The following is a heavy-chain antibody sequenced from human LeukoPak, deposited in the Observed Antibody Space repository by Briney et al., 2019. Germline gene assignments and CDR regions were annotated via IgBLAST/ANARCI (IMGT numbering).Heavy chain of an antibody. CDR3: ARIGYYDSSGNY. V-gene: IGHV4-34*01. CDR2: INHSGST. D-gene: IGHD3-22*01. J-gene: IGHJ4*02. Sequence: PSETLSLTRAVYGGSFSGYYWSWIRQPPGKGLEWIGEINHSGSTNYNPSLKSRVTISVDTSKNQFSLKLSSVTAADTAVYYCARIGYYDSSGNYWGQGTLVTVSS. CDR1: GGSFSGYY.